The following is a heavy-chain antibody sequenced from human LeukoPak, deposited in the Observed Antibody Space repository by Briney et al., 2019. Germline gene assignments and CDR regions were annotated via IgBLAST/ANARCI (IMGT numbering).Heavy chain of an antibody. D-gene: IGHD4-11*01. CDR2: ISSSSSYI. CDR1: GFTFSSYS. Sequence: PGGSLRLSCAASGFTFSSYSMNWVRQAPGKGLEWVSSISSSSSYIYYADSVKGRFTASRDNAKNSLYLQMNSLRAEDTAVYYCTRDRVTRPSDAFDIWGQGTMVTVSS. J-gene: IGHJ3*02. CDR3: TRDRVTRPSDAFDI. V-gene: IGHV3-21*01.